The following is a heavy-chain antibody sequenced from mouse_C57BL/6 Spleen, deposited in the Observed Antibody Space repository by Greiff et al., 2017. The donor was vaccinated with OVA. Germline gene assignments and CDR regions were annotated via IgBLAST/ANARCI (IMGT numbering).Heavy chain of an antibody. J-gene: IGHJ4*01. CDR2: RRNKANDYTT. CDR3: ARDALYGRAMDY. Sequence: EVKLVESGGGLVQSGRSLRLSCATSGFTFSDFYMEWVRQAPGKGLEWIAARRNKANDYTTEYSASVKGRFIVSRDTSQSILYLQMNALRAEDTAIYYCARDALYGRAMDYWGQGTSVTVSS. D-gene: IGHD1-1*02. CDR1: GFTFSDFY. V-gene: IGHV7-1*01.